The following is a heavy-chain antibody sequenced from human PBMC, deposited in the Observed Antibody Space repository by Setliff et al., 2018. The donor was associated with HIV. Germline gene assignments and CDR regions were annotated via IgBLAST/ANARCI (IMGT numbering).Heavy chain of an antibody. V-gene: IGHV3-48*04. Sequence: PGGSLRLSCAASGFNFKTYGMTWVRQAPGKGLDWVAHIGSSNHGIHYTASVQGRFTVSRDNANNLLFLEMNNLRVEDTAVYYCVRAAAGLDIWSQGIRVTVSS. CDR3: VRAAAGLDI. CDR1: GFNFKTYG. J-gene: IGHJ4*02. CDR2: IGSSNHGI.